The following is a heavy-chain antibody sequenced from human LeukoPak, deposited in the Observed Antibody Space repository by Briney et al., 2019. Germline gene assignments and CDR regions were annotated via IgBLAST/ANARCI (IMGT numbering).Heavy chain of an antibody. CDR1: GYTFTGHY. CDR2: INPNTGGT. J-gene: IGHJ6*03. V-gene: IGHV1-2*02. CDR3: ARSGDFWSGKDYMDV. Sequence: GASVKVSCKASGYTFTGHYMHWVRQAPGQGLEWMGWINPNTGGTNYAQKFQGRVTMTRDTSINTAYMELSRLTSDDTAVYYCARSGDFWSGKDYMDVWGKGTTVTVSS. D-gene: IGHD3-3*01.